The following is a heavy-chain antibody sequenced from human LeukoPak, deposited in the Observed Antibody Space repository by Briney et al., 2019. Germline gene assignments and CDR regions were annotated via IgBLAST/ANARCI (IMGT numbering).Heavy chain of an antibody. D-gene: IGHD3-16*01. V-gene: IGHV3-74*01. CDR3: VRAVGGNYGRTFGY. J-gene: IGHJ4*02. CDR1: GFTFSSYW. Sequence: GGSLRLSCAASGFTFSSYWMHWVRQAPGKGLVWVSRVSSDGSITDYTDSVKGRFTISRDNAKNTLYLQMNSLRAEDTAMYYCVRAVGGNYGRTFGYWAQGTLVTVSS. CDR2: VSSDGSIT.